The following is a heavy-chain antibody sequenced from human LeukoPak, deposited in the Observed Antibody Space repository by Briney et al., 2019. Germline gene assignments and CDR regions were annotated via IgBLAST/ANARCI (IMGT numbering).Heavy chain of an antibody. CDR3: ARDQGSPDY. Sequence: GGSLRLSCTASGFTFDDYTMNWVRQAPGRGLEWVGFIRSKAYGGRTEYAASVKGRFTISRDNAKNSLYLQMNSLRAEDTAVYYCARDQGSPDYWGQGTLVTVSS. J-gene: IGHJ4*02. CDR2: IRSKAYGGRT. V-gene: IGHV3-49*04. CDR1: GFTFDDYT.